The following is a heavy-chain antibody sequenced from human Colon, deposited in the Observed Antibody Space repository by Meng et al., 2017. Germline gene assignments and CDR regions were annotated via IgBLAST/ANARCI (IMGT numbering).Heavy chain of an antibody. V-gene: IGHV3-48*03. CDR2: ISSSGSTI. Sequence: GESLKISCAASGFTFSSYEMNWVRQAPGKGLEWVSYISSSGSTIYYADSVKGRFTISRDNAKNSLYLQMNSLRAEDTAVYYCARENGYYYDSSGHINLWGQGTTVTVSS. CDR1: GFTFSSYE. CDR3: ARENGYYYDSSGHINL. D-gene: IGHD3-22*01. J-gene: IGHJ6*02.